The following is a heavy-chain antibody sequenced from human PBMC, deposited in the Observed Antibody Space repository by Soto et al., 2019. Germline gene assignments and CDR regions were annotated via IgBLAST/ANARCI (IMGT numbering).Heavy chain of an antibody. J-gene: IGHJ6*02. D-gene: IGHD3-16*01. CDR3: AKVTPGLVYYYYGMDV. Sequence: EVQLVESGGGLVQPGGSLRLSCAASGFTFSSYAMSWVRQAPGKGLEWVSAISGSGGSTYYADSVKGRFIISRDNSKNTLYLQMNSLRAEDTAVYYCAKVTPGLVYYYYGMDVWGQGTTVTVSS. V-gene: IGHV3-23*04. CDR2: ISGSGGST. CDR1: GFTFSSYA.